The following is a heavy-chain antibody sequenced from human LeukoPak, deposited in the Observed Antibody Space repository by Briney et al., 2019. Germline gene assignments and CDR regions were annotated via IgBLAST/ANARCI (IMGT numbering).Heavy chain of an antibody. D-gene: IGHD6-13*01. CDR1: GGSISSYY. V-gene: IGHV4-39*01. J-gene: IGHJ5*02. CDR2: IYYSGST. CDR3: ARNFRYSSTP. Sequence: SETLSLTCTVSGGSISSYYWGWIRQPPGKGLEWIGSIYYSGSTYYNPSLKSRVTISVDTSKNQFSLKLSSVTAADTAVYYCARNFRYSSTPWGQGTLVTVSS.